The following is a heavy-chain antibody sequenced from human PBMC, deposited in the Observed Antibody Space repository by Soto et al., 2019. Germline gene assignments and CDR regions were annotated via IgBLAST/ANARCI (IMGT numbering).Heavy chain of an antibody. CDR1: GYTFTSYA. Sequence: ASVTVSCKASGYTFTSYAMHWVRQAPGQRLEWMGWINAGNGNTKYSQKFQGRVTITRDTSASTAYMELSSLRSEDTAVYYCARGSELLWFGELFHDAFDIWGQGTMVTVSS. D-gene: IGHD3-10*01. CDR2: INAGNGNT. V-gene: IGHV1-3*01. CDR3: ARGSELLWFGELFHDAFDI. J-gene: IGHJ3*02.